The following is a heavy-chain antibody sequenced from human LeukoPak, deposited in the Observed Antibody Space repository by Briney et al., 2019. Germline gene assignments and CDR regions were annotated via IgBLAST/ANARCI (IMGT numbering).Heavy chain of an antibody. CDR2: INANTGNP. CDR1: GYTFTSYA. V-gene: IGHV7-4-1*02. D-gene: IGHD3-10*01. CDR3: AREGLLWFGSDAFDI. Sequence: GASVKVSCKASGYTFTSYAMNWVRQAPGQGLEWMGWINANTGNPTYAQGFTGRFVFSLDTSVSTAYLQISSLKAEDTAVYYCAREGLLWFGSDAFDIWGQGTMVTVSS. J-gene: IGHJ3*02.